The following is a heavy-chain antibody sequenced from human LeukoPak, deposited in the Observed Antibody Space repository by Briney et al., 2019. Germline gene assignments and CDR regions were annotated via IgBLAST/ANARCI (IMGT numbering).Heavy chain of an antibody. J-gene: IGHJ4*02. CDR1: GFTFSSYA. D-gene: IGHD1-26*01. Sequence: GGSLRLSCAASGFTFSSYAMTWVRRAPGKGLEWVSTIEVGGAITHYAASVKGRFTISRDTSKKILYLQMDSLRPEDTAVYYCAKPLGGSYLFDRWGQGTLVTVYS. CDR3: AKPLGGSYLFDR. V-gene: IGHV3-23*01. CDR2: IEVGGAIT.